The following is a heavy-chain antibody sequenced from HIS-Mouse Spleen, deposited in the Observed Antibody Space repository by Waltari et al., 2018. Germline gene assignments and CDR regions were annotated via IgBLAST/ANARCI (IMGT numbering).Heavy chain of an antibody. D-gene: IGHD5-12*01. Sequence: QVQLVQSGAEVKKPGASVKVSCKASGYTFTSYDTNWVLQATGQGLEWMGWMNPNSGNTGYAQKFQGRVTMTRNTSISTAYMELSSLRSEDTAVYYCARVGVGRDGYNYDYWGQGTLVTVSS. J-gene: IGHJ4*02. CDR1: GYTFTSYD. CDR2: MNPNSGNT. CDR3: ARVGVGRDGYNYDY. V-gene: IGHV1-8*01.